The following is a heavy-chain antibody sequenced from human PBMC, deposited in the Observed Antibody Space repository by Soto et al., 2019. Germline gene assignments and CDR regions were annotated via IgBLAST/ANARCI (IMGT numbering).Heavy chain of an antibody. CDR2: IFSNDEK. V-gene: IGHV2-26*01. J-gene: IGHJ5*02. CDR3: ARIPPRGYFDGLLRFDP. CDR1: GFSLSNARMG. D-gene: IGHD3-9*01. Sequence: QVTLKESGPVLVKPTETLTLTCTVSGFSLSNARMGVSWIRQPPGKALEWLAHIFSNDEKSYSTSLKSRLTISKHTSHSQVGLTMTNMDPVDTATYYCARIPPRGYFDGLLRFDPWGQGTLVTVSS.